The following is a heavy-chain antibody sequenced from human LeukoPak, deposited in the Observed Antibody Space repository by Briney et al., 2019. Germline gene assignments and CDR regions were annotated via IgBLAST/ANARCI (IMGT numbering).Heavy chain of an antibody. D-gene: IGHD3-22*01. CDR3: ARGRSAYYYDSSGRRPDAFDI. V-gene: IGHV4-34*01. CDR2: INHSGST. J-gene: IGHJ3*02. CDR1: GGSFSGYY. Sequence: SETLSLTCAVYGGSFSGYYWSWIRQPPGKGLEWIGEINHSGSTNYNPSLKSRVTKSVDTSKNQFSLKLSPVTAADTAVYYCARGRSAYYYDSSGRRPDAFDIWGQGTMVTVSS.